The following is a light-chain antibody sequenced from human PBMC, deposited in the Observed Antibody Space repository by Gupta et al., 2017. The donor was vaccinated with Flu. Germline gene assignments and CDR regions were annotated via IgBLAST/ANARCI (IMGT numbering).Light chain of an antibody. CDR3: QQYDNLPYT. J-gene: IGKJ2*01. CDR1: QDISNY. CDR2: DAS. Sequence: PSSLSASVGDRVTITCQASQDISNYLNWYQQKPGKAPKLLIYDASNVDTGVPSRFSGSGSGTDFTFTISSLQPEDIATYYCQQYDNLPYTFGQGTKLEVK. V-gene: IGKV1-33*01.